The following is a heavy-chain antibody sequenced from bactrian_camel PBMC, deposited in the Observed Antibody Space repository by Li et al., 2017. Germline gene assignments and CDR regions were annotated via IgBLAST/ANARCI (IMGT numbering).Heavy chain of an antibody. V-gene: IGHV3S6*01. CDR3: AATLRKCLSAPSPGIYNQ. Sequence: HVQLVESGGGSVQAGGTLRLSCAASGYTLFRSYCMGWFRQTAGKEREGIAGLFSYGNTRYEFTTIYADSVKGRFTASRDNDEGTLYLQMNNLKPEDTAMYYCAATLRKCLSAPSPGIYNQWGQGTQVTVS. J-gene: IGHJ4*01. D-gene: IGHD3*01. CDR2: LFSYGNTRYEFTT. CDR1: GYTLFRSYC.